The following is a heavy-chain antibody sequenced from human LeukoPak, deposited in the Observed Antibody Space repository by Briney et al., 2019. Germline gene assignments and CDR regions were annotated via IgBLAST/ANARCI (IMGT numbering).Heavy chain of an antibody. J-gene: IGHJ4*02. D-gene: IGHD6-13*01. V-gene: IGHV3-23*01. CDR2: ISGSGGST. CDR1: GFTFSSYA. Sequence: GGSLRLSCAASGFTFSSYAMSWVRQAPGKGLEWVSAISGSGGSTYYADSVKGRFTISRDNSENTLYLQMNSLRAEDTAVYYCAKDLRIAAAGTGFDYWGQGTLVTVSS. CDR3: AKDLRIAAAGTGFDY.